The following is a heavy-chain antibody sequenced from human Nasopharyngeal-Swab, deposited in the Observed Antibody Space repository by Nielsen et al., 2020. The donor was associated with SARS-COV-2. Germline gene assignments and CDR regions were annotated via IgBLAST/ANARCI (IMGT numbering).Heavy chain of an antibody. D-gene: IGHD2-15*01. V-gene: IGHV1-8*01. Sequence: ASVKAHCKASGYTFTSYDINWVRKATGQGLEWLGWMNPNSGNTGYAQKLQGRVTMTRNTSISTAYMELSSLRSEDTAVYYCARGRHIVVVVAAADNWFDPWGQGTLVTVSS. CDR1: GYTFTSYD. J-gene: IGHJ5*02. CDR2: MNPNSGNT. CDR3: ARGRHIVVVVAAADNWFDP.